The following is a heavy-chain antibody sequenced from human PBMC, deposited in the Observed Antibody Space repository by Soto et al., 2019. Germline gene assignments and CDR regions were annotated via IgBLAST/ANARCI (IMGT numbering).Heavy chain of an antibody. V-gene: IGHV1-18*01. CDR2: ISAYNGNT. CDR1: GYSFTNYG. J-gene: IGHJ6*03. D-gene: IGHD6-19*01. Sequence: QDQLVQSGVEVKKPGASVKVSCKASGYSFTNYGITWVRQAPGQGFEWMGWISAYNGNTNYAQKFQGRVIMTTDASTSTAYLELGSLKSDDTAVYYCARDRGVAPPVAGNTHYYYYMDVWGKGTTVTVSS. CDR3: ARDRGVAPPVAGNTHYYYYMDV.